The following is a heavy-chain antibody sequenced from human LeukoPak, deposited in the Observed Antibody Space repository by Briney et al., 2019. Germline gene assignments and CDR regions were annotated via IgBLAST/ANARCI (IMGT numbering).Heavy chain of an antibody. CDR3: ARQSAPVSAAAAWRFDP. CDR2: IYYSGST. D-gene: IGHD6-13*01. CDR1: GGSISSSSYS. J-gene: IGHJ5*02. Sequence: SETLSLTCTVSGGSISSSSYSWGWIRQPPGKGLEWIGRIYYSGSTYYNPSLKSRVTISVDTSKNQFSLKLSSVTAADTAVYYCARQSAPVSAAAAWRFDPWGQGALVTVSS. V-gene: IGHV4-39*01.